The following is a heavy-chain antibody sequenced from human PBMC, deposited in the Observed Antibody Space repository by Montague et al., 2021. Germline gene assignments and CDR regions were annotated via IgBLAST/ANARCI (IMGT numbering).Heavy chain of an antibody. V-gene: IGHV4-59*08. CDR2: MFYGGAT. CDR1: SGSIFHAH. Sequence: SETLSLTCTVSSGSIFHAHRSWVRQPPGKGLEWLGSMFYGGATSNNPSLKSRVTMSIDTSTNQFSLKLSFVTAADTAVYYCAKQDYFVSGTSYKGFDPWGQGILVTVSP. CDR3: AKQDYFVSGTSYKGFDP. D-gene: IGHD3-10*01. J-gene: IGHJ5*02.